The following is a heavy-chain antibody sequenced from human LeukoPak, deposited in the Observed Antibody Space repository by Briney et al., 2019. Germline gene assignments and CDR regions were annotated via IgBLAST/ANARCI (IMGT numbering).Heavy chain of an antibody. V-gene: IGHV3-30*03. Sequence: GGSLRLSCAASGFTFSSYGMHWVRQAPGKGLEWVAVISYDGSNKYYADSVKGRFTISRDNSKNTLYLQMNSLRAEDTAVYYCARGKVGSRYFDYWGQGTLVTVSS. CDR1: GFTFSSYG. J-gene: IGHJ4*02. D-gene: IGHD2-15*01. CDR2: ISYDGSNK. CDR3: ARGKVGSRYFDY.